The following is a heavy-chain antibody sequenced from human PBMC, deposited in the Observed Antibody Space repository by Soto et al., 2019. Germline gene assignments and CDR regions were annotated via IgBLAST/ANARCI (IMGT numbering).Heavy chain of an antibody. V-gene: IGHV4-30-4*01. CDR3: ARVGGFGATTIDY. CDR1: GGSIISGDYY. Sequence: SETLSLTCTVSGGSIISGDYYWIWIRQPPGKGLEWIGYIYYSGSTYYNPSLKSRVTISVDTSKNQFSLKLSSVTAADTAVYYCARVGGFGATTIDYWGQGTLVTVS. J-gene: IGHJ4*02. D-gene: IGHD3-10*01. CDR2: IYYSGST.